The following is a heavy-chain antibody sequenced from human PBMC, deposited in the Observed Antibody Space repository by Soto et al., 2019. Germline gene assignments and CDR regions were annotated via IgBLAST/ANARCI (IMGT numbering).Heavy chain of an antibody. D-gene: IGHD3-3*01. CDR2: IKQDGNEK. CDR3: ARVKSVDGEY. J-gene: IGHJ4*02. CDR1: GFTFSSYW. V-gene: IGHV3-7*05. Sequence: EVQLVESGGGLVQPGGSLRLSCAASGFTFSSYWMSWVRQAPGKGLEWVANIKQDGNEKYYVDSVKGRFTISRDNAKNSLYLQMNCLTDEDTAAYYCARVKSVDGEYWGQGTLVTVSS.